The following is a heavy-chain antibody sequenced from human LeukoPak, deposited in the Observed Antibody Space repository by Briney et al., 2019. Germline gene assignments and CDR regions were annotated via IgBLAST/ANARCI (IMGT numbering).Heavy chain of an antibody. CDR2: ISAYNGNT. D-gene: IGHD1-26*01. J-gene: IGHJ6*03. V-gene: IGHV1-18*01. CDR3: ARVVQWELTHYYYMDV. CDR1: GYTFTSYG. Sequence: GASVKVSCKASGYTFTSYGISWVRQAPGQGLEWMGWISAYNGNTNYAQKLQGRVTMTTDTSTSTAYMELRSLRSDNTAVYYCARVVQWELTHYYYMDVWGKGTTVTVSS.